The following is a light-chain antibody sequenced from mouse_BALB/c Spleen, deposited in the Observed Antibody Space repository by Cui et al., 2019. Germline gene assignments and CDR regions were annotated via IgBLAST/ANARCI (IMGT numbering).Light chain of an antibody. CDR1: SSASY. CDR3: HQWSSYPWT. Sequence: QSVHTQSPAIMPASLGEEITLTCSASSSASYMHWYQQKSGTSPKLLIYITSNLASGVPSRFSGSGSGTFYSLTISSVEAEDAADYYCHQWSSYPWTFGGGTKLEIK. J-gene: IGKJ1*01. V-gene: IGKV4-80*01. CDR2: ITS.